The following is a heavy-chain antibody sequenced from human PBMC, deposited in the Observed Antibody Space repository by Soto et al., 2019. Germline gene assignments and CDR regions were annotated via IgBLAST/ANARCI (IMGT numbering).Heavy chain of an antibody. CDR3: ARGYPYGDFRCTAFDN. J-gene: IGHJ4*01. D-gene: IGHD4-17*01. Sequence: QVHLVQSGAEVKKPGSTVKVSCKTSGGTFSRYAISWVRQAPGQGLEWMGGIIPKFGTAKYAKRVQAKVTFTADESTSTAYMELSSLKCEYTAMYVCARGYPYGDFRCTAFDNWGHGNLVDVSA. V-gene: IGHV1-69*01. CDR1: GGTFSRYA. CDR2: IIPKFGTA.